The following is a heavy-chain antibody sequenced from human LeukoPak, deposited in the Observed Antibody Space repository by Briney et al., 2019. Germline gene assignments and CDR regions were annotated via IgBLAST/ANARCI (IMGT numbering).Heavy chain of an antibody. J-gene: IGHJ4*02. D-gene: IGHD2-2*01. Sequence: ASVKVSCKASGYTFTGYYMHWVRQAPGQGLEWMGWINPNSGGTNYAQKFQGRVTMTRDTSISTAYMELSRLRSDDTAVYYCARASSIVVVPAAIRYWGQGTLVTVSS. CDR3: ARASSIVVVPAAIRY. CDR2: INPNSGGT. V-gene: IGHV1-2*02. CDR1: GYTFTGYY.